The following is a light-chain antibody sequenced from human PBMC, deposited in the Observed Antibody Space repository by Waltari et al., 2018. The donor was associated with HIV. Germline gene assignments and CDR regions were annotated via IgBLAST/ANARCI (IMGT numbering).Light chain of an antibody. V-gene: IGLV3-21*02. J-gene: IGLJ3*02. CDR1: NIATNT. CDR2: GNC. CDR3: QVWDATGDHPGV. Sequence: SYVLTQPPSVSVAPGQTSMIICGADNIATNTVHWYQQRPGQAPVLVISGNCDRPSGIPERFSGSISGNTATLTISRVEVGDEAGYFCQVWDATGDHPGVFGGGTKLTVL.